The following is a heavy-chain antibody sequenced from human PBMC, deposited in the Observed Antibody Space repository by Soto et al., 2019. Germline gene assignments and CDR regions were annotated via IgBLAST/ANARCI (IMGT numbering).Heavy chain of an antibody. V-gene: IGHV2-5*02. J-gene: IGHJ4*02. CDR2: IYWDDDK. Sequence: QITLKEAGPTLVKPTQTLTLTCSFSGFSLITSGVGVGWIRQPPGKALEWLALIYWDDDKGYTTSLKNRLTLTPDTSSSQVVLTMTPMAPADPATYYCAHTMAPRIFDYWGQGTLVTVSS. CDR3: AHTMAPRIFDY. CDR1: GFSLITSGVG. D-gene: IGHD5-12*01.